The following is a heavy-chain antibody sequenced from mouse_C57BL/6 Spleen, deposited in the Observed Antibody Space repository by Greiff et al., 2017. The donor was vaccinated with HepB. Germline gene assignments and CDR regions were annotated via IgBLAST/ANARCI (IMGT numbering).Heavy chain of an antibody. CDR2: IDREDGET. D-gene: IGHD2-5*01. J-gene: IGHJ3*01. CDR3: ARDYSNFLFAY. Sequence: EVQLQESGAELVKPGASVKLSCTASGFNIKDYYMHWVKQRTEQGLEWIGRIDREDGETKYAPKFQGKATITADTSTNTPYLQLSSLTSENTAVYYCARDYSNFLFAYWGQGTLVTVSA. CDR1: GFNIKDYY. V-gene: IGHV14-2*01.